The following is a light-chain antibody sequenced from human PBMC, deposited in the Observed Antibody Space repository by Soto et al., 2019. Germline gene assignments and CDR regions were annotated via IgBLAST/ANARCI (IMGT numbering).Light chain of an antibody. J-gene: IGKJ5*01. CDR3: QQYGSSPPIT. Sequence: EIVLTQSPGTLSLSPGERATLFCRASESTSDYLAWYQQKPGQAPRLLIYGASVRATGIPDRFSGSGSGTDFTLTISRLEPEDFAVYYCQQYGSSPPITFGQGTRLETK. CDR1: ESTSDY. V-gene: IGKV3-20*01. CDR2: GAS.